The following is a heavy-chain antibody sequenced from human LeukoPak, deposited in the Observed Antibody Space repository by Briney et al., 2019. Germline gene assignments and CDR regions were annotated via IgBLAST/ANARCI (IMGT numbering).Heavy chain of an antibody. V-gene: IGHV1-46*01. D-gene: IGHD3-22*01. Sequence: ASVKVSCKASGYTFTSYYMHWVRQAPGQGLEWMGIINPSGGNTSYAQKFQGRVTMTRDTSTSTVYMELSSLRSEDTAVYYCARDLDFYYYDSSGYYPGYWGQGTLVTVSS. CDR1: GYTFTSYY. CDR2: INPSGGNT. J-gene: IGHJ4*02. CDR3: ARDLDFYYYDSSGYYPGY.